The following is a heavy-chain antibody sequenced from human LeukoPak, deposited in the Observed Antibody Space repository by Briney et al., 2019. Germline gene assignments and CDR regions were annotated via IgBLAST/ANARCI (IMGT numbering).Heavy chain of an antibody. V-gene: IGHV3-30*19. J-gene: IGHJ3*02. D-gene: IGHD3-22*01. CDR3: AREFYYYDSSGYHGGAFDI. CDR1: GITFRCYG. Sequence: GGSLRPPGGAVGITFRCYGLPWGRRAPGKGLGGVAGISLGGTNKYYADSVKGRFTISRDNSKNTLSLQMNSLRAEDTAVYYCAREFYYYDSSGYHGGAFDIWGQGTMVTISS. CDR2: ISLGGTNK.